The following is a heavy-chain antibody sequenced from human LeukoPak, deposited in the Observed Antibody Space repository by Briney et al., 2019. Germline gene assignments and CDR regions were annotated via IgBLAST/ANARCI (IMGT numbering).Heavy chain of an antibody. V-gene: IGHV3-20*04. CDR2: INWNGGST. CDR1: GFTFDDYG. J-gene: IGHJ4*02. Sequence: GGSLRLSCAASGFTFDDYGMSWVRHAPGNGLEWVSGINWNGGSTGYADSVKGRLTISRDNAKNSLYLQMNSLRAEDTALYYCARVDSSSWASWGQGTLVTVSS. D-gene: IGHD6-13*01. CDR3: ARVDSSSWAS.